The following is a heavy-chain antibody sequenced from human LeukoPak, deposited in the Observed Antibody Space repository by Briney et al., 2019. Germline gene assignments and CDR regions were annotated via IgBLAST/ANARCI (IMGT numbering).Heavy chain of an antibody. J-gene: IGHJ4*02. CDR3: ARGSILDC. V-gene: IGHV1-18*04. CDR1: GYTFTGYY. Sequence: AASVKVSCKASGYTFTGYYMHWVRQAPGQGLEWMGWISAYNGNTNYAQKLQGRVTMTTDTSTSTAYMELRSLRSDDTAVYYCARGSILDCWGQGTLVTVSS. D-gene: IGHD6-6*01. CDR2: ISAYNGNT.